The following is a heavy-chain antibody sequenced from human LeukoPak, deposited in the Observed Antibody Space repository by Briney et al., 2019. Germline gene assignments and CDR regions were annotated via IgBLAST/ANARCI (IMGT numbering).Heavy chain of an antibody. Sequence: ASVKVSCKASGYTFTSHGFSWVRQAPGQGLEWMGWINTYIGNTNYAQKFQGRVTVTTDTSTSTAHMELSSLRSEDTAVYYCARSGCSGGTCFFDYWGQGTLVTVSS. D-gene: IGHD2-15*01. V-gene: IGHV1-18*01. CDR3: ARSGCSGGTCFFDY. CDR1: GYTFTSHG. J-gene: IGHJ4*02. CDR2: INTYIGNT.